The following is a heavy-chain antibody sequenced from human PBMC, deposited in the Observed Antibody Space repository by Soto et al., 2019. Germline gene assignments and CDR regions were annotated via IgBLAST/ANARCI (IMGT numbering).Heavy chain of an antibody. CDR3: ARHDTDYYDSSGYPFFQH. J-gene: IGHJ1*01. Sequence: GESLKISCKGSGHSFTSYWISWVRQMPGKGLEWMGRIDPSDSYTNYSPSFQGHVTISADKSISTAYLQWSSLKASDTAMYYCARHDTDYYDSSGYPFFQHWGQGTLVTVSS. V-gene: IGHV5-10-1*01. CDR2: IDPSDSYT. CDR1: GHSFTSYW. D-gene: IGHD3-22*01.